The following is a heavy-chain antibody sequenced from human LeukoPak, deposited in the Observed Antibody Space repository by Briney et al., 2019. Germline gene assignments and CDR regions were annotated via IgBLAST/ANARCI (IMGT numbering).Heavy chain of an antibody. D-gene: IGHD3-22*01. CDR3: ARGRYYYDSSGRKSGSGYYYMDV. J-gene: IGHJ6*03. V-gene: IGHV1-2*02. CDR2: INPNSGGT. Sequence: ASVKVSCKASGYTFNGYYIHWVRQAPGQGLEWMGWINPNSGGTNYAQKFQGRVTMTRDTSISTAYMELSRLRSEDTAVYYCARGRYYYDSSGRKSGSGYYYMDVWGKGTTVTISS. CDR1: GYTFNGYY.